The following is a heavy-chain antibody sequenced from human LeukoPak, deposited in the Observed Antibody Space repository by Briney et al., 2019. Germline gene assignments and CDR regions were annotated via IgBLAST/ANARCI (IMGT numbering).Heavy chain of an antibody. J-gene: IGHJ5*02. CDR2: ISWNSGTI. CDR3: VKDRSKTFSYAHH. CDR1: GFTFDDYA. Sequence: PGGSLRLSCAASGFTFDDYAMHWVRQAPGKGPEWVSGISWNSGTIAYEDSVKGRFTISRDNATNSLYLQMNRLGVEDTALYYCVKDRSKTFSYAHHWGQGTLVTVSS. D-gene: IGHD2-2*01. V-gene: IGHV3-9*01.